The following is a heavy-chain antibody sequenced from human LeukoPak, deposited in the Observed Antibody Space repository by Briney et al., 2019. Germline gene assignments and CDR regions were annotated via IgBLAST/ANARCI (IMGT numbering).Heavy chain of an antibody. CDR1: GYTFTSYY. Sequence: VASVKVSCKASGYTFTSYYIHWVRQAPGQGLEWMGTINPGRDSTSYAQKFQGRVIMTRDTSTSTVDMDLSSLRSDDTAVYYCARDVGSGTYMFDFWGQGTLVTVSS. CDR2: INPGRDST. D-gene: IGHD6-19*01. CDR3: ARDVGSGTYMFDF. J-gene: IGHJ4*02. V-gene: IGHV1-46*01.